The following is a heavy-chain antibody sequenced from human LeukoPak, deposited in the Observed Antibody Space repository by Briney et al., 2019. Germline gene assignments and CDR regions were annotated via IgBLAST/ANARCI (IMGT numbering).Heavy chain of an antibody. D-gene: IGHD3-22*01. Sequence: GASVKVSCKGSGSTFIIYGISWVRQAPGQGLEWMGWINAENGHTKYEQNLQGRVTLSRDIATSTAYMGLRSLRSDDTVMCYCARADYSESRGYTLLGDYWGQGTLVTVSP. CDR2: INAENGHT. J-gene: IGHJ4*02. CDR3: ARADYSESRGYTLLGDY. CDR1: GSTFIIYG. V-gene: IGHV1-18*01.